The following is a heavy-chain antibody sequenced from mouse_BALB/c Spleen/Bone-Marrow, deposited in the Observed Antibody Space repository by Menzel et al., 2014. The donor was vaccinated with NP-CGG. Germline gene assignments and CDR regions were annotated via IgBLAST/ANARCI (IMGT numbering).Heavy chain of an antibody. V-gene: IGHV1-18*01. CDR3: ARGELGRFAY. CDR2: INPNNGGT. J-gene: IGHJ3*01. Sequence: EVQLQQSGPELVKPGAPVKIPCKASGYTFTDYNMDWVKQSHGKSLEWIGDINPNNGGTIYNQKFKGKATLTVDKSSSTAYMELRSLTSEDTAVYYCARGELGRFAYWGQGTLVTVSA. D-gene: IGHD4-1*01. CDR1: GYTFTDYN.